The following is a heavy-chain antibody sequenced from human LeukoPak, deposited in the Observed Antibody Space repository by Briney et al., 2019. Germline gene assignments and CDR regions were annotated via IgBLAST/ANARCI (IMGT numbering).Heavy chain of an antibody. CDR1: GYTFTSYG. D-gene: IGHD6-13*01. Sequence: GASVKVSCKASGYTFTSYGISWVRQAPGQGLEWMGWTSAYNGNTNYAQNLQDRVFMNTDTSTTTAYMELRSLRSDDTAVYYCARYPLSYSGNWHYYFDYWGQGTLVTVSS. CDR3: ARYPLSYSGNWHYYFDY. V-gene: IGHV1-18*04. J-gene: IGHJ4*02. CDR2: TSAYNGNT.